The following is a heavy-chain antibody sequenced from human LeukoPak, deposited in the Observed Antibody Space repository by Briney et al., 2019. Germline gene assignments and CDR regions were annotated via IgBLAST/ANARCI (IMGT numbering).Heavy chain of an antibody. CDR3: ARGVATVDY. D-gene: IGHD5-12*01. J-gene: IGHJ4*02. CDR1: GYSISSGYY. V-gene: IGHV4-61*01. Sequence: SETLSLTCAVSGYSISSGYYWGWIRQPPGKGLEWIGYIYYSGSTNYNPSLKSRVTISVDTSKNQFSLKLSSVTAADTAVYYCARGVATVDYWGQGTLVTVSS. CDR2: IYYSGST.